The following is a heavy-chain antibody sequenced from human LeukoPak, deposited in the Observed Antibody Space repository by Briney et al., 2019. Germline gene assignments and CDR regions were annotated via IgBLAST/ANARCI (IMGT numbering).Heavy chain of an antibody. CDR1: GFAFSIYW. V-gene: IGHV3-7*01. CDR2: INQDGRHR. Sequence: GGSLRLFCVASGFAFSIYWMTWVRQAPGKGMEWVANINQDGRHRYFVNSVEGRFSISRDNAKNSLYLQIDSLRADDTAVYYCARGGRGWFDPWGQGTLVTVSS. J-gene: IGHJ5*02. CDR3: ARGGRGWFDP. D-gene: IGHD1-26*01.